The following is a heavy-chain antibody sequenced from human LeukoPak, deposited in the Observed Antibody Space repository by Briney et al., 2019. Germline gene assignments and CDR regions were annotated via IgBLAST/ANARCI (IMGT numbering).Heavy chain of an antibody. CDR2: ISAYNGNT. J-gene: IGHJ4*02. D-gene: IGHD3-22*01. Sequence: EASVKVSCKASGYTFTSYGILWVRQAPGQGLEWMGWISAYNGNTNYAQKLQGRVTMTTDTSTSTAYMELRSLRSDDTAVYYCARAGEPPNSNYYDSSGYPLTFISWGQGTLVTVSS. CDR1: GYTFTSYG. V-gene: IGHV1-18*01. CDR3: ARAGEPPNSNYYDSSGYPLTFIS.